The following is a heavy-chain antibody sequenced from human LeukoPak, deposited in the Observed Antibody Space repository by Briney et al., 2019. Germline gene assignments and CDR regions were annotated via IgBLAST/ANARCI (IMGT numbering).Heavy chain of an antibody. V-gene: IGHV3-30*04. Sequence: GRSLRLSCAASGFTFSPYAMHWVRQAPGKGLEWVAVISYDGSDTYYADSVKGRFTISRDNSKNTVYLQMGSLRTEDTSVYYCARGKQPVSDYWGQGTLVTVSS. CDR2: ISYDGSDT. D-gene: IGHD1/OR15-1a*01. CDR1: GFTFSPYA. J-gene: IGHJ4*02. CDR3: ARGKQPVSDY.